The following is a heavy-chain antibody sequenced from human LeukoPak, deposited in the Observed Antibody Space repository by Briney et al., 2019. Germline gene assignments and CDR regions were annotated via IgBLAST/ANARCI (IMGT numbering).Heavy chain of an antibody. J-gene: IGHJ3*02. CDR1: GYTFTSHG. CDR2: ISAYNGNT. D-gene: IGHD6-13*01. CDR3: AKDFGQQLVRSAFDI. V-gene: IGHV1-18*01. Sequence: GASVKVSCKASGYTFTSHGISWVRQAPGQGLEWMGWISAYNGNTNYAQKLQGRVTMTTDTSTSTAYMELRSLRSDDTAVYYCAKDFGQQLVRSAFDIWGQGTMVTVSS.